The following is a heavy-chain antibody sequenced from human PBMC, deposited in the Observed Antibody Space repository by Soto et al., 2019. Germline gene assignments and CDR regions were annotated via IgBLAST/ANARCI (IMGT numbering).Heavy chain of an antibody. CDR1: GFTFDDYA. D-gene: IGHD6-19*01. V-gene: IGHV3-9*01. Sequence: GGSLRLSCAASGFTFDDYAMHWVRQAPGKGLEWVSGISWNSGSIGYADSVKGRFTISRDNAKNSLYLQMNSLRAEDTALYYCAKAHLEQWLVLGVTTTGFDYWGQGTLVTVSS. CDR2: ISWNSGSI. CDR3: AKAHLEQWLVLGVTTTGFDY. J-gene: IGHJ4*02.